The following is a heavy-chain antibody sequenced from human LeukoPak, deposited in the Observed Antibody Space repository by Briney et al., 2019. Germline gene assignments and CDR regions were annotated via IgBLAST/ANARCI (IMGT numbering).Heavy chain of an antibody. V-gene: IGHV3-21*01. J-gene: IGHJ4*02. CDR1: GFTFSTYS. CDR2: ISSSSSYI. D-gene: IGHD4-17*01. Sequence: RQSMRLSCAPSGFTFSTYSINWVRQAPRKLMEWVSSISSSSSYIYYADSVKGRFTISRDNAKNSLYLQMNSLRAEDTAVYYCARGIYGDPSDYWGQGTLVTVSS. CDR3: ARGIYGDPSDY.